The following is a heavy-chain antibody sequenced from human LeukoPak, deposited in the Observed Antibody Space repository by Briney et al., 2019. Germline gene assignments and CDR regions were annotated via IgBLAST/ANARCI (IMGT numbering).Heavy chain of an antibody. D-gene: IGHD4-11*01. J-gene: IGHJ4*02. CDR3: ARSGGLQKLDH. CDR1: EVTFRNYA. Sequence: GRSLRLSCAASEVTFRNYAVHWVREAPGKGLEWVAVISYDGNTIHYADSVKGRFIISRDTSKNTLYLQMNSLRSEDRAVYYFARSGGLQKLDHWGQGTLVTVSS. V-gene: IGHV3-30-3*01. CDR2: ISYDGNTI.